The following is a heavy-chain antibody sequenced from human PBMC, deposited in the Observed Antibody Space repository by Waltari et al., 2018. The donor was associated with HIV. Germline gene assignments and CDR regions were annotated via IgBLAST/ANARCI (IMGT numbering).Heavy chain of an antibody. J-gene: IGHJ4*02. CDR3: ARAPTLHGIDY. CDR2: IWYDVSYK. Sequence: QVHLVESGGALVQPGGSLRLSCETSGFTLSDYGMHWVRQAPGKWLEWVAVIWYDVSYKYCADFVKGRFTISSDNVKNTLFLQMNILSVDDSGLYFCARAPTLHGIDYWGQGTLVTVSS. V-gene: IGHV3-33*01. CDR1: GFTLSDYG.